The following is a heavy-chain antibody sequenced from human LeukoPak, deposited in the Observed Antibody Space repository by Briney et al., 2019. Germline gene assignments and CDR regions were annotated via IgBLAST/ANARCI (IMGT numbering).Heavy chain of an antibody. V-gene: IGHV3-74*01. CDR3: VREDLYCSNGVCYRAAFDY. Sequence: GGSLRLSCAASGFTFSSYWMHWVRQAPGKGPVWVSRISGDETNTAYADSVKGRFTISRDTAKNTLYLQMNRLRAEDTAVYYCVREDLYCSNGVCYRAAFDYWGQGALVTVSS. J-gene: IGHJ4*02. CDR1: GFTFSSYW. D-gene: IGHD2-8*01. CDR2: ISGDETNT.